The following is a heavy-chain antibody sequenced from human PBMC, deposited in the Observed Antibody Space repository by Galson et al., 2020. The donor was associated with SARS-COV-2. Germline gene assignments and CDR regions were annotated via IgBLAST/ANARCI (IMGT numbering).Heavy chain of an antibody. CDR3: ARQQNGGSSSSCCPIDS. J-gene: IGHJ4*02. CDR1: GDSFSSGGYS. CDR2: IYHSGSP. D-gene: IGHD2-2*01. V-gene: IGHV4-30-2*01. Sequence: SETLSLTCAVSGDSFSSGGYSWSWIRQPPGKGLEWIGFIYHNIYHSGSPYYNPSLKNRVTISVDRSKNQFSLKLRSVTAADTAMYYCARQQNGGSSSSCCPIDSWGQGTLVTVSS.